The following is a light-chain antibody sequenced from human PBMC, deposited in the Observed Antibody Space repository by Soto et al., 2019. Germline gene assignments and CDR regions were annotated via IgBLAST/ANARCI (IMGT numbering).Light chain of an antibody. Sequence: DIELTQSPSSLSASVGDRVTITCRASQSISTFLNCYQHKRGKAPKLLIHGASSLQSGVPFRFTGSGSGTDFSLTISGLQPEDSATYYCQQSYSTLLSFGGGTKVEI. CDR1: QSISTF. CDR2: GAS. J-gene: IGKJ4*01. V-gene: IGKV1-39*01. CDR3: QQSYSTLLS.